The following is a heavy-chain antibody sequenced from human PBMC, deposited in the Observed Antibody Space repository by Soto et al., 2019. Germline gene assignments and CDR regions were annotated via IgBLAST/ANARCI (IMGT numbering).Heavy chain of an antibody. D-gene: IGHD1-26*01. CDR3: ARDEIVGATQYNWFAP. J-gene: IGHJ5*02. CDR2: IIPIFGTS. V-gene: IGHV1-69*06. Sequence: QVQLVQSGAEVKKPGSSVKVSCKASGGTFSSYAISWVRQAPGQGLEWMGGIIPIFGTSNYAQKFQGRVTITADKSTSTVYMELSSLRSEDTAVYYCARDEIVGATQYNWFAPWGQGTLVTVSS. CDR1: GGTFSSYA.